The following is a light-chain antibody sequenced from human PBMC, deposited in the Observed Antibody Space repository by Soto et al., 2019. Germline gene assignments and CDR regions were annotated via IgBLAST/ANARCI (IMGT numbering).Light chain of an antibody. Sequence: EIVLTQSPGTLSLSPVETDTLSCGASQTVNSDYLAWFQQRPGQAPRLLIFATCRRATDIPDRFSGSGSGTDFTLAIRRLEPEDFAVYYCHQFGYSPRPFGQGTKVAIK. J-gene: IGKJ1*01. V-gene: IGKV3-20*01. CDR3: HQFGYSPRP. CDR2: ATC. CDR1: QTVNSDY.